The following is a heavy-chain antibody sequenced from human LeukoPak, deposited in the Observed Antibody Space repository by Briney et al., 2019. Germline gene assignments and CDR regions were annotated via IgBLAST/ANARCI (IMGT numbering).Heavy chain of an antibody. CDR1: GGSISSGGYY. V-gene: IGHV4-30-2*01. D-gene: IGHD2-15*01. J-gene: IGHJ6*02. CDR3: ARVGGYCSGGSCYYYYYGMDV. CDR2: IYHSGST. Sequence: PSETLSLTCTVSGGSISSGGYYWSWIRQPPGKGLEWIGYIYHSGSTYYNPSLKSRVTISVDRSKNQFSLKLSSVTAADTAVYYCARVGGYCSGGSCYYYYYGMDVWGQGTTVTVSS.